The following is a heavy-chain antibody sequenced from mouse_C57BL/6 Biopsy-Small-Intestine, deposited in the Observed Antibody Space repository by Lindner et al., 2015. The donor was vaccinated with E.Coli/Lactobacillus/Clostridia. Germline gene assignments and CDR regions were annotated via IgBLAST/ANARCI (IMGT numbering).Heavy chain of an antibody. V-gene: IGHV1-63*01. J-gene: IGHJ4*01. CDR1: GYTFTNYW. Sequence: VQLQESGAELVRPGTSVKMSCKASGYTFTNYWIGWAKQRPGHGLEWIGDIYPGGGYTNYNEKFKGKATLTADKSSSTAYMQFSSLTSEDSAIYYCARGNYDAMDYRGQGTSVTVSS. CDR3: ARGNYDAMDY. CDR2: IYPGGGYT.